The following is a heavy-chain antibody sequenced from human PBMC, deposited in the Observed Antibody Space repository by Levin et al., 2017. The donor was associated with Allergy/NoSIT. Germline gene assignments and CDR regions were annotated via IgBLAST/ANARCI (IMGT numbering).Heavy chain of an antibody. J-gene: IGHJ3*01. CDR2: INNSGIT. D-gene: IGHD5-18*01. V-gene: IGHV4-34*01. CDR1: GGSFSGYH. Sequence: SETLSLTCTVYGGSFSGYHCNWIRQAPGKGLEWIGEINNSGITNYNPSLKSRVSISVDTSKTQFSLNLRSVTAADTALYFCARGGHIYGYEAIDVWGQGTMVTVSS. CDR3: ARGGHIYGYEAIDV.